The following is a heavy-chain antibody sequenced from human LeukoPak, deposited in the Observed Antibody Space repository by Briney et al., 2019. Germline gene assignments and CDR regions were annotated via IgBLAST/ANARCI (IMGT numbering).Heavy chain of an antibody. CDR2: ISSSGSST. CDR3: ARGPITTRSHFDY. CDR1: GFTFSTYA. J-gene: IGHJ4*02. Sequence: GGSLRLSCVAPGFTFSTYAMSWVRQAPGKGLEWVSVISSSGSSTYYADSVKGRFTISRDNLKNTLYLQMNSLRAEDTAVYYCARGPITTRSHFDYWGQGTLVTVSS. D-gene: IGHD3-22*01. V-gene: IGHV3-23*01.